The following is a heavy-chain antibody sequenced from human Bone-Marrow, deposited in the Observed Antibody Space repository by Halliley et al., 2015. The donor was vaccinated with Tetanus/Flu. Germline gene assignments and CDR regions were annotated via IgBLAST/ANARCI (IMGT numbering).Heavy chain of an antibody. CDR1: GYSISSGYY. J-gene: IGHJ2*01. CDR3: ARLSGLLEWLQNYWYFDL. Sequence: TLSLTCVVSGYSISSGYYWDWIRQSPGKGLEWIASVHHSGSTYYNPSLKSRVTISLDTSKNQVSLNLNSVTAADTAVYYCARLSGLLEWLQNYWYFDLWGRGTLVTVSS. V-gene: IGHV4-38-2*01. D-gene: IGHD3-3*01. CDR2: VHHSGST.